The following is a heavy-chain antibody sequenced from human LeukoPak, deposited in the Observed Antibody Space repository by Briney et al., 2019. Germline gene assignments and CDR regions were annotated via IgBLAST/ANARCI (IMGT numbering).Heavy chain of an antibody. Sequence: SETLSLTCTVSAYSISSGYYWGWIRQPPGKGLEWIGSIYHSGSTYYKPSLKSRVTISIDTSKNQFSLRLGSVTAADTAVYYCARDSGSGSSLGYWYFDLWGRGTLVTVSS. CDR1: AYSISSGYY. J-gene: IGHJ2*01. D-gene: IGHD3-10*01. V-gene: IGHV4-38-2*02. CDR2: IYHSGST. CDR3: ARDSGSGSSLGYWYFDL.